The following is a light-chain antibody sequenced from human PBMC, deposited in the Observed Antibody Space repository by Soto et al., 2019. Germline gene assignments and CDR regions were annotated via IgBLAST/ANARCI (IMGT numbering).Light chain of an antibody. V-gene: IGKV1-33*01. CDR3: QQYEYLPAT. J-gene: IGKJ3*01. CDR2: DAS. Sequence: DIQMTQSPSSLSAFVGDRVTLTCQASQDISNYLNWYQQKPGNAPTLLIYDASDLKTGVPSRFSGCWSLTDFTFTISSLQPEDIATYYCQQYEYLPATFGHGTKVNI. CDR1: QDISNY.